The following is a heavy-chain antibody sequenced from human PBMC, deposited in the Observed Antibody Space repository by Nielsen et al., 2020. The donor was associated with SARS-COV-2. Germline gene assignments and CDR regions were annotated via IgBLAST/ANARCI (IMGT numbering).Heavy chain of an antibody. CDR3: AKDGYSSGWYYYYYGMDV. Sequence: GGSLRLSCAASGFTVSSNYMSWVRQAPGKGLEWVSVIYSGGSTYYADSVKGRFTISRDNSKNTLYLQMNSLRAEDTAVYYCAKDGYSSGWYYYYYGMDVWGQGTTVTVSS. CDR1: GFTVSSNY. CDR2: IYSGGST. J-gene: IGHJ6*02. D-gene: IGHD6-19*01. V-gene: IGHV3-53*05.